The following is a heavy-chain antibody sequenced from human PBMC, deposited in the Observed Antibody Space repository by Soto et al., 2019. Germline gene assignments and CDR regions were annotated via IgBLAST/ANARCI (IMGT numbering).Heavy chain of an antibody. CDR1: GYTFTSYD. CDR2: MSPNSGNT. CDR3: SRGEWELRH. D-gene: IGHD1-26*01. Sequence: QVQLVQSGAEVKKPGASVKVSCKASGYTFTSYDINWVRQATGQGPEWMGWMSPNSGNTGYAQKYQGIVTMTRDTAISTAYMELISLTSEDTAVYYCSRGEWELRHWGQGTLVTVSS. V-gene: IGHV1-8*01. J-gene: IGHJ4*02.